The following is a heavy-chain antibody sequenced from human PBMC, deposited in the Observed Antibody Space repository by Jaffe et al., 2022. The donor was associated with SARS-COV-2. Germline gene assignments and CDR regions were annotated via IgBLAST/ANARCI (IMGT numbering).Heavy chain of an antibody. Sequence: QVQLVQSGAEVKKPGASVKISCKASGYTFTNYYIHWVRQAPGQGLEWMGVINPGGGSTTYAQKFQGRVTMTRDTSTSTVYMELSSLRSEDTAIYYCAREPSYYASGRFYYGMDVWGQGTTVTVSS. CDR3: AREPSYYASGRFYYGMDV. J-gene: IGHJ6*02. CDR1: GYTFTNYY. CDR2: INPGGGST. V-gene: IGHV1-46*01. D-gene: IGHD3-10*01.